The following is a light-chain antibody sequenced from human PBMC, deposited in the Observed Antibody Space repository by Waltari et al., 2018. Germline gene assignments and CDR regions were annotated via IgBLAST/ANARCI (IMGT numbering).Light chain of an antibody. CDR1: SSNIGAGYG. J-gene: IGLJ1*01. Sequence: QSVLTQAPSVSGAPGQRVIISCTGRSSNIGAGYGVAWSQHLPGTAPKLLIYGGNNRPSGVPDRFSASTSGTSASLAITGLRAEDEADYYCQSFDNRLTGSYVFGTGTKVTVL. CDR2: GGN. CDR3: QSFDNRLTGSYV. V-gene: IGLV1-40*01.